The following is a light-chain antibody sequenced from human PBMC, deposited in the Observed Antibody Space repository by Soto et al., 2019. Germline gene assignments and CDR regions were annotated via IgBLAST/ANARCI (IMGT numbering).Light chain of an antibody. Sequence: QSVLTQPASVSGSPGQSITISCTGTSSDVGNYNYVSWYQQHPGKAPKLMIYDVSNRPSGVSNRFSGSKSGNTASLTISGLQAEDEADYYCSSYTSRSTLYVVFGGGTKLTVL. V-gene: IGLV2-14*01. CDR2: DVS. CDR1: SSDVGNYNY. CDR3: SSYTSRSTLYVV. J-gene: IGLJ2*01.